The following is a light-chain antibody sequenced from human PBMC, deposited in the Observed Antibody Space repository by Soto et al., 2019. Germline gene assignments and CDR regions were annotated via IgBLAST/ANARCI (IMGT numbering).Light chain of an antibody. CDR1: RSNFGAGYD. CDR3: QSYDTSRSARV. Sequence: QSVLPQPPSVSGAPGQRVTISCTGSRSNFGAGYDVHWYQQLPGTAPKLLISSNSNRPSGVPDRFSGSKSGTAASLAITGLQAEDEADYYCQSYDTSRSARVFGGGTKVTVL. CDR2: SNS. J-gene: IGLJ3*02. V-gene: IGLV1-40*01.